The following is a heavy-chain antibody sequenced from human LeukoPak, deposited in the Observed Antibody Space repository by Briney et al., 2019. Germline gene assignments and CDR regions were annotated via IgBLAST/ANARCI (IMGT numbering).Heavy chain of an antibody. CDR2: IKQDGSEK. D-gene: IGHD5-18*01. V-gene: IGHV3-7*03. Sequence: PGGSLRLSCAASGFTFSSYWMSWVRQAPGKGLEWVANIKQDGSEKYYVDSVKGRFTISRDNAKNSLYLQMNSLRAEDTAVYYCARVREGDTAMFPLDYGMDVWGKGTTVTVSS. CDR3: ARVREGDTAMFPLDYGMDV. J-gene: IGHJ6*04. CDR1: GFTFSSYW.